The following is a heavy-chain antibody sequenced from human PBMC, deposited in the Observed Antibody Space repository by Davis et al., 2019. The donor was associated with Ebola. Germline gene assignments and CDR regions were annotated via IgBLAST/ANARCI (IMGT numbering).Heavy chain of an antibody. CDR3: ARESIVVVVAAGGYYYYGMDV. V-gene: IGHV1-3*01. J-gene: IGHJ6*02. CDR2: LNAGNGNT. D-gene: IGHD2-15*01. CDR1: GYTFTSYA. Sequence: ASVKVSCKASGYTFTSYAMHWVRQAPGQRLEWMGWLNAGNGNTKYSQKFQGRVTITRDTSASTAYMELSSLRSEDTAVYYCARESIVVVVAAGGYYYYGMDVWGQGTTVTVSS.